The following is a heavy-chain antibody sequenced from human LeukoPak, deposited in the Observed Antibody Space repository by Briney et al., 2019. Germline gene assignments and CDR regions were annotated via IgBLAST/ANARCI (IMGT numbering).Heavy chain of an antibody. Sequence: ASVKVSCKASGYTFTSYYMHWVRQAPGQGLEWMGIINPSGGSTSYAQKFQGRVTMTEDTSTDTAYMELSSLRSEDTAVYYCAVWGYCSSTSCVGVDYWGQGTLVTVSS. CDR2: INPSGGST. J-gene: IGHJ4*02. CDR1: GYTFTSYY. D-gene: IGHD2-2*01. CDR3: AVWGYCSSTSCVGVDY. V-gene: IGHV1-46*03.